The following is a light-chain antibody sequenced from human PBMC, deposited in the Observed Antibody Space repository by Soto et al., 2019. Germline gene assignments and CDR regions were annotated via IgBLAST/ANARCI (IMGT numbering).Light chain of an antibody. J-gene: IGKJ2*01. V-gene: IGKV1-5*01. CDR1: QAPGGF. Sequence: DIQVTQSPSTLSASVGDRVTITCRASQAPGGFLAWFQQKPGKAPKLLIYDASNLQTGVPRRFSGSRAGTEFTLTISGLQHDDYASYFCLQDDSYPFSFGQGTKVDIK. CDR3: LQDDSYPFS. CDR2: DAS.